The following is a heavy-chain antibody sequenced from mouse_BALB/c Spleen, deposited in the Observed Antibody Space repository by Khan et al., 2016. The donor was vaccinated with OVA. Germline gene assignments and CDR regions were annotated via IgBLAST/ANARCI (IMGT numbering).Heavy chain of an antibody. J-gene: IGHJ4*01. CDR2: IYPGSDNT. CDR3: ARRGYYA. Sequence: QVQLQQSGPELVKPGASVKMSCKASGYTFTDYVISWVKQRTGQGLEWIGEIYPGSDNTDYSGKFRGKATLTADESSNTAYMQFSSLTSEDSAVYFCARRGYYA. V-gene: IGHV1-81*01. CDR1: GYTFTDYV.